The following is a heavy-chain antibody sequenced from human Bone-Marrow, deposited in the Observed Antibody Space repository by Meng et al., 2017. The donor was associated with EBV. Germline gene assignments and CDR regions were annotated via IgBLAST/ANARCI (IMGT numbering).Heavy chain of an antibody. CDR2: VHYTGST. J-gene: IGHJ4*02. CDR1: GDSISSFYY. Sequence: QLQLRESGPGQVKPSXXLSLTCTVSGDSISSFYYWGWIRQPPGRGLEWIGSVHYTGSTYYSPPLKSRVTVSVDTSKNQFSLRLTSVTAADTAVYYCARGRGRADDWGQGTLVTVSS. V-gene: IGHV4-39*01. CDR3: ARGRGRADD.